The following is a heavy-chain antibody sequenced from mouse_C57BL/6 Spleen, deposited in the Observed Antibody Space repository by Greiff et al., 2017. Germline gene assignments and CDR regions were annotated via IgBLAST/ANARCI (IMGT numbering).Heavy chain of an antibody. Sequence: QVQLQQSGAELVRPGTSVTVSCKASGYAFTNYLIEWVKQRPGQGLEWIGVINPGSGGTNYNEKFKGKATLTADKSSSTAYMQRSSLTSADSAVYFCARSYNYYASSSYFAGWAQRPTLTVSS. CDR1: GYAFTNYL. D-gene: IGHD1-1*01. J-gene: IGHJ2*01. CDR2: INPGSGGT. CDR3: ARSYNYYASSSYFAG. V-gene: IGHV1-54*01.